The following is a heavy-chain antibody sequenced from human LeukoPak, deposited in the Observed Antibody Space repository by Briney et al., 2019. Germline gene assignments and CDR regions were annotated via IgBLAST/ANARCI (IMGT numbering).Heavy chain of an antibody. CDR1: GFTFSTYG. Sequence: PGGSLRLSCAASGFTFSTYGMYWVRQAPGKGLEWVAFIRYDGSNKYYADSVKGRFTISRDNSKNALYLQMNNLRLEDTAVYYCVPNGGGPPYFDYWGLGTLVTVSS. J-gene: IGHJ4*02. CDR3: VPNGGGPPYFDY. CDR2: IRYDGSNK. D-gene: IGHD3-16*01. V-gene: IGHV3-30*02.